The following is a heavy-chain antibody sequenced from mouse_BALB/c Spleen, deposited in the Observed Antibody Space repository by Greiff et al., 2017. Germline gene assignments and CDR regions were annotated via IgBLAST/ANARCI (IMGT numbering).Heavy chain of an antibody. CDR3: ARVAYPYAMDY. Sequence: QVQLQQSGAELMKPGASVKISCKATGYTFSSYWIEWVKQRPGHGLEWIGEILPGSGSTNYNEKFKGKATFTADTSSNTAYMQLSSLTSEDSAVYYCARVAYPYAMDYWGQGTSVTVSS. CDR1: GYTFSSYW. J-gene: IGHJ4*01. V-gene: IGHV1-9*01. CDR2: ILPGSGST.